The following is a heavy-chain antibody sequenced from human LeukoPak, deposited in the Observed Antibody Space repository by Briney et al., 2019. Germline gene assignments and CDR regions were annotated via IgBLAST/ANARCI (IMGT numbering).Heavy chain of an antibody. CDR1: GGSISSGSYY. D-gene: IGHD5-18*01. Sequence: SETLSLTCTVSGGSISSGSYYWSWIRQPPGKGLEWIGYIYYSGSTNYNPSLKSRVTISVDTSKNQFSLKLSSVTAADTAVYYCARVAGYSYGPKWFDPWGQGTLVTVSS. CDR2: IYYSGST. CDR3: ARVAGYSYGPKWFDP. V-gene: IGHV4-61*01. J-gene: IGHJ5*02.